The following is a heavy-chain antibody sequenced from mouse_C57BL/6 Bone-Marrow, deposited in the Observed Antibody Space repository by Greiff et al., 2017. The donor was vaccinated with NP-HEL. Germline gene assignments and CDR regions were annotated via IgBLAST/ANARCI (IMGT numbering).Heavy chain of an antibody. Sequence: VQLQQSGTVLARPGASVKMSCKTSGYTFTSYWMHWVKQRPGQGLEWIGAIYPGNSDTSYNQKFKGKAKLTAVTSASTAYMELSSLTNEDSAVYYCTREAYYYGSISDYWGQGTTLTVSS. J-gene: IGHJ2*01. V-gene: IGHV1-5*01. D-gene: IGHD1-1*01. CDR3: TREAYYYGSISDY. CDR1: GYTFTSYW. CDR2: IYPGNSDT.